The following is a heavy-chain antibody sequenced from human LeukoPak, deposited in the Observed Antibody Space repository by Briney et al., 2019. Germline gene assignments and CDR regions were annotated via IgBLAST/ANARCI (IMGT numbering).Heavy chain of an antibody. V-gene: IGHV3-20*04. CDR1: GFTFDDYG. J-gene: IGHJ5*02. Sequence: GGSLRLSCAASGFTFDDYGMSWVRQAPGKGLEWVSGINWSGGSTGYADSVKGRFTISRDNAKNSLYLQMNSLRAEDTALYYCAKNYDFWSPDWFDPWGQGTLVTVSS. CDR3: AKNYDFWSPDWFDP. D-gene: IGHD3-3*01. CDR2: INWSGGST.